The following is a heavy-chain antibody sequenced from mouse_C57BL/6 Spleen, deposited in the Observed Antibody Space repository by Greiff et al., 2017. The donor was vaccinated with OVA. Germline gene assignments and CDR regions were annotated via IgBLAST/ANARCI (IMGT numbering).Heavy chain of an antibody. D-gene: IGHD2-4*01. CDR1: GYTFTSYW. CDR3: ASGDDYDGGPFYAMDY. V-gene: IGHV1-53*01. J-gene: IGHJ4*01. Sequence: VQLQQPGTELVKPGASVKLSCKASGYTFTSYWMHWVKQRPGQGLEWIGNINPSNGGTNYNEKFKSKATLTVDKSSSTAYMQLSSLTSEDSAVYYCASGDDYDGGPFYAMDYWGQGTSVTVSS. CDR2: INPSNGGT.